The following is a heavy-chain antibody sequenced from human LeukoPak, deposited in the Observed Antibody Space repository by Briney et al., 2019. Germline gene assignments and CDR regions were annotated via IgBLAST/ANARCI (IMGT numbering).Heavy chain of an antibody. CDR3: AMLAKMATIDDFDY. D-gene: IGHD5-24*01. CDR1: GFSFSSYW. J-gene: IGHJ4*02. V-gene: IGHV3-74*01. Sequence: GGSLRLSCAASGFSFSSYWMHWVRHAPGKGLVWVSRISSDASSTNYADSVKGRFTISRDNAKNTLYLQMNSRRAEDTAVYYCAMLAKMATIDDFDYWGQGPLVTVSA. CDR2: ISSDASST.